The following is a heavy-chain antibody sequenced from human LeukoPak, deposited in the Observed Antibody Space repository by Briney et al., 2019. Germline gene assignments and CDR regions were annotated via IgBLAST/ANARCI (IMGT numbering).Heavy chain of an antibody. CDR2: INHSGYT. CDR3: SRQVVGNDY. V-gene: IGHV4-34*01. D-gene: IGHD3-22*01. Sequence: SETLSLTCAVYGESSFSSYYWSWIRQTPGGALEWIGEINHSGYTNYNPPLKSRVTLSIDTSKNQFSLRLNSVTAADTAVYYCSRQVVGNDYWGQGTLVTVSS. J-gene: IGHJ4*02. CDR1: GESSFSSYY.